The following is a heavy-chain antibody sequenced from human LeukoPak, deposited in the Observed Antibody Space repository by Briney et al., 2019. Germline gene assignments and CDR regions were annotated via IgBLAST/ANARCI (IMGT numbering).Heavy chain of an antibody. Sequence: ASVKVSCKASGYTFTSYGISWVRQAPGQGLEWMGWISAYNGNTNYAQKLQGRGTMTTDTSTSTAYMELRSLRSDDTAVYYCARGAIFGEPRAHFDYRGQGTLVTVSS. CDR2: ISAYNGNT. CDR1: GYTFTSYG. J-gene: IGHJ4*02. V-gene: IGHV1-18*01. D-gene: IGHD3-3*01. CDR3: ARGAIFGEPRAHFDY.